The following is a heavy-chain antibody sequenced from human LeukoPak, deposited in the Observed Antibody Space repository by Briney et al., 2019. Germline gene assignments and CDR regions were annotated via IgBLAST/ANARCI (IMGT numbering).Heavy chain of an antibody. J-gene: IGHJ4*02. V-gene: IGHV4-59*01. CDR1: GGSISSYY. CDR3: ARGRIAVAGTKNYFDY. D-gene: IGHD6-19*01. Sequence: SETLSLTCTVSGGSISSYYWSWIRQPPGKGMEWIGDIYYSGSTNYNPSLKSRVTISVDTSKNQFSLKLSSVTAADTAVYYCARGRIAVAGTKNYFDYWGQGTLVTVSS. CDR2: IYYSGST.